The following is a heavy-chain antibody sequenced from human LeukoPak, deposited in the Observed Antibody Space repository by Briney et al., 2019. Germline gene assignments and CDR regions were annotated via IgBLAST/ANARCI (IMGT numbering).Heavy chain of an antibody. Sequence: PGGSLRLSCAASGFTFSSYAMSWVRQPPGKGLEWIGEINHSGSTNYNPSLKSRVTISVDTSKNQFSLKLSSVTAADTAVYYCARRTWTRVPTGFDYWGQGTLVTVSS. CDR1: GFTFSSYA. J-gene: IGHJ4*02. V-gene: IGHV4-34*01. CDR3: ARRTWTRVPTGFDY. CDR2: INHSGST. D-gene: IGHD2-2*01.